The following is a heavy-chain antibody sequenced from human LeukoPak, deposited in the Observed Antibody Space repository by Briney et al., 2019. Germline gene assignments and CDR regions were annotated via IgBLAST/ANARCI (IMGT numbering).Heavy chain of an antibody. D-gene: IGHD4-17*01. J-gene: IGHJ4*02. Sequence: SETLSLTCTVSGGSISSGGYYWSWIRQHPGKGLEWIGYIYYSGSTYYNPSLESRVTISVDTSKNQFSLKLSSVTAADTAVYYCARDNALYGDSTFDYWGQGTLVTVSS. CDR3: ARDNALYGDSTFDY. V-gene: IGHV4-31*03. CDR2: IYYSGST. CDR1: GGSISSGGYY.